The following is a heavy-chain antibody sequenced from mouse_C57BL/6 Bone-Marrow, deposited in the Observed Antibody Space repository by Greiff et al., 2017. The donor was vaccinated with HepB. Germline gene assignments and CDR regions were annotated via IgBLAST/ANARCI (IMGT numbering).Heavy chain of an antibody. Sequence: QVQLQQSGPGLVAPSQSLSITCTVSGFSLTSYAISWVRQPPGKGLEWLGVIWTGGGTNYNSALKSRLSISKDNSKSQVFLKMNSLQTDDTARYYCASTDSSGYVGFAYWGQGTLVTVSA. CDR2: IWTGGGT. CDR3: ASTDSSGYVGFAY. J-gene: IGHJ3*01. CDR1: GFSLTSYA. V-gene: IGHV2-9-1*01. D-gene: IGHD3-2*02.